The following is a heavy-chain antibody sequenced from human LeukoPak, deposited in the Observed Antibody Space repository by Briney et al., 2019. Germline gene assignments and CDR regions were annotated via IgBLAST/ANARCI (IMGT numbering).Heavy chain of an antibody. J-gene: IGHJ4*02. D-gene: IGHD1-1*01. V-gene: IGHV3-21*01. CDR1: GIIFSNYG. Sequence: GGSLRLSCEASGIIFSNYGMNWVRQAPGQGLDWVSSISSRSGYIYYAESVKGRFTISRDNAKNSLYLQMNSLRAEDTAVYYCVRERGSIGTDLHFWGQGTLVTVSS. CDR3: VRERGSIGTDLHF. CDR2: ISSRSGYI.